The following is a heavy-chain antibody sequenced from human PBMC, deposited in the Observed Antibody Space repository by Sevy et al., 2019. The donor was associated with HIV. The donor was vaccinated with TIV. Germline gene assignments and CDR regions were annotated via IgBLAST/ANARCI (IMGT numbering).Heavy chain of an antibody. CDR1: GYTLTELS. D-gene: IGHD1-26*01. CDR2: FDPEDGET. CDR3: ATAPSHVGPFYFDY. Sequence: ASVKVSCKVSGYTLTELSMHWVRQAPGKGLEWMGGFDPEDGETIYAQKFQGRVTMTEDTSTDTAYMELSSLRSEDTAVYYCATAPSHVGPFYFDYWGQGTLVTVSS. V-gene: IGHV1-24*01. J-gene: IGHJ4*02.